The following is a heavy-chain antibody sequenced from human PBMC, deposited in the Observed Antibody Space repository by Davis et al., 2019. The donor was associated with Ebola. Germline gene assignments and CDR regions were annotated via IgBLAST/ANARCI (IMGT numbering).Heavy chain of an antibody. D-gene: IGHD2-2*02. CDR1: GFTFSSYA. CDR2: ISYDGSNK. V-gene: IGHV3-30-3*01. CDR3: ARGLIPAAIRGLYYYYGMDV. Sequence: PGGSLRLSCAASGFTFSSYAMHWVRQAPGKGLEWVAVISYDGSNKYYADSVKGRFTISRDNAKNSLYLQMNSLRAEDTAVYYCARGLIPAAIRGLYYYYGMDVWGQGTTVTVSS. J-gene: IGHJ6*02.